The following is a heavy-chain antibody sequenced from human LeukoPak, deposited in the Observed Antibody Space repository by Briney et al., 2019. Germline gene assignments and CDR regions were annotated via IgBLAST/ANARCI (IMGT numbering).Heavy chain of an antibody. J-gene: IGHJ4*02. Sequence: GGSLRLSCAASGFTFSGSAMHWVRQASGKGLEWVGRIRSKANSYATAYAASVKGRFTISRDDSKNTAYLQMNSLKTEDTAVYYCTRCVDSSRYFDYWGQGTLVTVSS. V-gene: IGHV3-73*01. CDR2: IRSKANSYAT. D-gene: IGHD6-19*01. CDR3: TRCVDSSRYFDY. CDR1: GFTFSGSA.